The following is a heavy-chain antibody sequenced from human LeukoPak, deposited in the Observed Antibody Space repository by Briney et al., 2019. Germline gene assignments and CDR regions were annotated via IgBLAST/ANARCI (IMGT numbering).Heavy chain of an antibody. V-gene: IGHV3-30*18. CDR3: AKDRAVAGSYYFDY. Sequence: GGSLRLSCAASGFTFSNYGMHWVRQAPGKGLEWVSVISYDGSNKYYADSVKGRFTISRDISKNTLYLQMNSLRAEDTAVYYCAKDRAVAGSYYFDYWGQGTLVTVSS. J-gene: IGHJ4*02. D-gene: IGHD6-19*01. CDR1: GFTFSNYG. CDR2: ISYDGSNK.